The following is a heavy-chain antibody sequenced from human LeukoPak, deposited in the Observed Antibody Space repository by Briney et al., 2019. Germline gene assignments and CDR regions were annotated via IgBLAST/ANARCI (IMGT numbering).Heavy chain of an antibody. D-gene: IGHD4-23*01. J-gene: IGHJ4*02. CDR2: ISAYNGNT. Sequence: ASVKVSCKASGYTFTSYGISWVRQAPGQGLEWMGWISAYNGNTNYAQKLQGRVTMTTDTSTSTAYMELRSLRSEDTAVYYCATLSLAGYYFDYWGQGTLVTVSS. CDR1: GYTFTSYG. CDR3: ATLSLAGYYFDY. V-gene: IGHV1-18*01.